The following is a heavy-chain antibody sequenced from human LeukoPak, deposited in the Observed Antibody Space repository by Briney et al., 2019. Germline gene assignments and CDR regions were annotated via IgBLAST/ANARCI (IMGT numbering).Heavy chain of an antibody. J-gene: IGHJ4*02. CDR1: GFTFSTYA. V-gene: IGHV3-23*01. CDR2: ISPIGSRT. Sequence: GGSLRLSCAASGFTFSTYAMNWVRQAPGKGLEWVSAISPIGSRTYYADSVKGRFTTSRDNSKNTLYLQMNSLRAGDTAIYYCAKASTVLKPIDSWGQGTLVTVSS. CDR3: AKASTVLKPIDS. D-gene: IGHD1-14*01.